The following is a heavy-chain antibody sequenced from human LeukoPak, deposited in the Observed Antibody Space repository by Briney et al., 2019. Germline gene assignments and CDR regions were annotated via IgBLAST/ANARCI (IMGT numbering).Heavy chain of an antibody. Sequence: GGSLRLSCAASGFSFSTADMHWVRQAPGKGLEWVAFLRSGGNDKYYAGSVKGRFTISRDNSKNTLFLQMNSLRAEDTAVYYCAREGWGYYDSSGRFDYWGQGTLVTVSS. V-gene: IGHV3-30*02. CDR2: LRSGGNDK. CDR3: AREGWGYYDSSGRFDY. CDR1: GFSFSTAD. J-gene: IGHJ4*02. D-gene: IGHD3-22*01.